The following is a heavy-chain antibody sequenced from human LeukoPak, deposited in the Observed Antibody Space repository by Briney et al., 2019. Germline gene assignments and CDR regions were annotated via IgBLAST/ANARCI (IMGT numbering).Heavy chain of an antibody. CDR1: GFTFSSYG. CDR2: ISYDGSNK. D-gene: IGHD3-22*01. V-gene: IGHV3-30*03. CDR3: ARDHMYYYDSSGYPRGYYYGMDV. Sequence: PGGSLRLSCAASGFTFSSYGMHWVRQAPGKGLEWVAVISYDGSNKYYADSVKGRFTISRDNAKNSLYLQMNSLRAEDTAVYYCARDHMYYYDSSGYPRGYYYGMDVWGQGTTVTVSS. J-gene: IGHJ6*02.